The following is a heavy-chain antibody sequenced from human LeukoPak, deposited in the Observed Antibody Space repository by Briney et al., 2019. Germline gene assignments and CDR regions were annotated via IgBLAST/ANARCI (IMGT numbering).Heavy chain of an antibody. D-gene: IGHD1-26*01. J-gene: IGHJ4*02. CDR1: GGSISSSSYY. Sequence: SETLSLTCTVSGGSISSSSYYWGWIRQPPGKGLEWIGSIYYSGSTYYNPSLKSRVTISVDTSKNQFSLKLSSVTAEDTAVYYCASEVGPGDYWGRGTLVTVSS. CDR2: IYYSGST. V-gene: IGHV4-39*01. CDR3: ASEVGPGDY.